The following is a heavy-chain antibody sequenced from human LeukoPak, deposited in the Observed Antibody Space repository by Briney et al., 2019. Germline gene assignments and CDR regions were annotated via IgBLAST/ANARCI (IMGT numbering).Heavy chain of an antibody. J-gene: IGHJ4*02. CDR2: IWCDGSNK. D-gene: IGHD2-15*01. CDR3: ARDPEGYCSGGSCLGYYFDY. Sequence: GGSLRLSCAASGFTFSSYGMHWVRQAPGKGLEWVAVIWCDGSNKYYADSVKGRFTISRDNSKNTLYLQMNSLRAEDTAVYYCARDPEGYCSGGSCLGYYFDYWGQGTLVTVSS. V-gene: IGHV3-33*01. CDR1: GFTFSSYG.